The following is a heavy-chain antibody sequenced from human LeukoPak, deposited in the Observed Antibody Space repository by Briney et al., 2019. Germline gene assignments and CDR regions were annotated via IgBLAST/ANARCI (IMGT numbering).Heavy chain of an antibody. J-gene: IGHJ4*02. CDR1: GFTFSSYA. CDR2: ISGSGGST. CDR3: ANWRGAKLWFGEL. V-gene: IGHV3-23*01. Sequence: GGSLRLSCAASGFTFSSYAMSWARQAPGKGLEWVSAISGSGGSTYYADSVKGRFTISRDNSKNTLYLQMNSLRAEDTAVYYCANWRGAKLWFGELWGQGTLVTVSS. D-gene: IGHD3-10*01.